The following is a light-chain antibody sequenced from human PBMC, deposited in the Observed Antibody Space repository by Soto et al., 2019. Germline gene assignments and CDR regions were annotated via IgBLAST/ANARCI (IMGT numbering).Light chain of an antibody. CDR2: EVS. Sequence: QSVLTQPASVSGSPGQSITISCTGTSNDVGGYNYVSWYQQHPGKAPKLMIYEVSNRPSGVSNRFSGSKSGNTASLTISGLQAEDEADYYCNSYTTNSTYVFGTGTKLTVL. CDR3: NSYTTNSTYV. J-gene: IGLJ1*01. CDR1: SNDVGGYNY. V-gene: IGLV2-14*01.